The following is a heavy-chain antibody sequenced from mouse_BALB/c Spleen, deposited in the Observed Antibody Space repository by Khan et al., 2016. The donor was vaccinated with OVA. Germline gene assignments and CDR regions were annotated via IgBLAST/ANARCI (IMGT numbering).Heavy chain of an antibody. CDR3: ARAYYYGAWFAY. CDR2: IWAGGST. D-gene: IGHD1-1*01. V-gene: IGHV2-9*02. CDR1: GFSLTTYG. J-gene: IGHJ3*01. Sequence: QVQLKESGPGLVAPSQSLSITCTVSGFSLTTYGVHWVRQPPGKGLEWLGVIWAGGSTYYNSALMSRLSISKDNSKSQACLKMNSLQTDDTAMYYCARAYYYGAWFAYWGQGTLVTVSA.